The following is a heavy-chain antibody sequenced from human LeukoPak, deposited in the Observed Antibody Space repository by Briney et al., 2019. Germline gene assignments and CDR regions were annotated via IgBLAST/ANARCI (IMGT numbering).Heavy chain of an antibody. V-gene: IGHV3-30*02. CDR1: GFTFSSYG. J-gene: IGHJ4*02. CDR3: ARGGWFGELFLGYYFDY. Sequence: HPGGSLRLSCAASGFTFSSYGMHWVRQAPGKGLEWVAFIRYDGSNKYYADSVKGRFTISRDNSKNTLYLQMNSLRAEDTAVYYCARGGWFGELFLGYYFDYWGQGTLVTVSS. CDR2: IRYDGSNK. D-gene: IGHD3-10*01.